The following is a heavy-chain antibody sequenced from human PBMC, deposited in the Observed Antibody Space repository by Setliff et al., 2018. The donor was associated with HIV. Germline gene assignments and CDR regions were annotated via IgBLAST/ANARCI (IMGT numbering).Heavy chain of an antibody. D-gene: IGHD6-19*01. CDR3: ARVQWVVSSNVGLDY. CDR2: ISGYSGNT. J-gene: IGHJ4*02. V-gene: IGHV1-18*01. Sequence: ASVKVSCKASGYTFTSYGISWLRQAPGQGLEWMGWISGYSGNTNYAQKFQDRVTMTTDTPTSTVYMELRSLRSDDTAVYYYARVQWVVSSNVGLDYWGQGTLVTVSS. CDR1: GYTFTSYG.